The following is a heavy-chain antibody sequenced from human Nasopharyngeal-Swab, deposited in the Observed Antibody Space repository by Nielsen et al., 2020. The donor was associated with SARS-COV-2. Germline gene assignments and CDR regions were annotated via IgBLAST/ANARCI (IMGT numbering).Heavy chain of an antibody. D-gene: IGHD3-10*01. J-gene: IGHJ6*03. CDR3: ASPPRGNGSGSYYNIHYYYMDV. CDR1: GGTFSSYA. Sequence: SVKVSCKASGGTFSSYAISWVRQAPGQGLEWMGGIIPIFGTANYAQKFQGRVTITADKSTSTAYMELSSLRSEDTAVYYCASPPRGNGSGSYYNIHYYYMDVWGKGTTVTVSS. CDR2: IIPIFGTA. V-gene: IGHV1-69*06.